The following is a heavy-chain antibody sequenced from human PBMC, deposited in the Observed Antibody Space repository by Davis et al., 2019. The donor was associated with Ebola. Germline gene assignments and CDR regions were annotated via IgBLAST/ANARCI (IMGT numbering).Heavy chain of an antibody. D-gene: IGHD3-3*01. CDR2: ISAYNGNT. V-gene: IGHV1-18*01. Sequence: ASVTVSCKASGYTFTSYGISWVRQAPGQGLEWMGWISAYNGNTNYAQKLQGRVTMTTDTSTSTAYMELRSLRSDDTAVYYCARAQASVVLWSHNAFDIWGQGTMVTVSS. J-gene: IGHJ3*02. CDR3: ARAQASVVLWSHNAFDI. CDR1: GYTFTSYG.